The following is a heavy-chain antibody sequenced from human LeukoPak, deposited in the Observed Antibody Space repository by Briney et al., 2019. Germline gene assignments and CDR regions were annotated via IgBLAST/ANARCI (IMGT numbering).Heavy chain of an antibody. Sequence: GGSLRLSCAASGFTFSSYAMHWVRQAPGEGLEWVAVISYDGSNKYYADSVKGRFTISRDNSKNTLYLQMNSLRAEDTAVYYCARELWFGKRLTDFDYWGQGTLVTVSS. J-gene: IGHJ4*02. V-gene: IGHV3-30-3*01. CDR1: GFTFSSYA. CDR2: ISYDGSNK. D-gene: IGHD3-10*01. CDR3: ARELWFGKRLTDFDY.